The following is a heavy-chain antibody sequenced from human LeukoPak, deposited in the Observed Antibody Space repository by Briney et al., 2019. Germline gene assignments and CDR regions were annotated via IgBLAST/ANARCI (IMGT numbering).Heavy chain of an antibody. V-gene: IGHV4-34*01. Sequence: SETLSLTCAVYGXTVSGYYWTWIRQPLGKGLEWIGEINQSGSTNYNPSVKSRVTISMDTSKNQFSLKLTSVTAADTAVYYCARGPRGATPYDYWGQGTLVTVSS. J-gene: IGHJ4*02. CDR1: GXTVSGYY. CDR2: INQSGST. D-gene: IGHD1-26*01. CDR3: ARGPRGATPYDY.